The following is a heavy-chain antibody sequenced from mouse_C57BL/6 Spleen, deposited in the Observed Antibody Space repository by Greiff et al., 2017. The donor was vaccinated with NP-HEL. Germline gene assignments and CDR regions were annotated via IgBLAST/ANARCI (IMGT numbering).Heavy chain of an antibody. J-gene: IGHJ1*03. Sequence: QVQLKQSGAELARPGASVKMSCKASGYTFTSYTMHWVKQRPGQGLEWIGYINPSSGYTKYNQKFKDKATLTADKSSSTAYMQLSSLTSEDSAVYYCARGATVVAHEGYFDVWGTGTTVTVSS. CDR1: GYTFTSYT. CDR2: INPSSGYT. CDR3: ARGATVVAHEGYFDV. D-gene: IGHD1-1*01. V-gene: IGHV1-4*01.